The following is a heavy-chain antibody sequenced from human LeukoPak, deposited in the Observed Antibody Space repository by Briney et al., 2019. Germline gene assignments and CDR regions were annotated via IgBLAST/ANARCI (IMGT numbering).Heavy chain of an antibody. Sequence: SETLSLTCAVFGGSISSSNWWSWVRQPAGKGLEWIGRIYTSGSTNYNPSLKSRVTISVDTSKNQFSLKLSSVTAADTAVYYCARVWGPMAFDIWGQGTMVTVSS. J-gene: IGHJ3*02. CDR1: GGSISSSNW. V-gene: IGHV4-61*02. CDR2: IYTSGST. D-gene: IGHD3-16*01. CDR3: ARVWGPMAFDI.